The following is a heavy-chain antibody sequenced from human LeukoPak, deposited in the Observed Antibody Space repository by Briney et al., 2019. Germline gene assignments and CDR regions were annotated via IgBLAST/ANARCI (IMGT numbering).Heavy chain of an antibody. J-gene: IGHJ5*02. Sequence: SETLSLTCTVSGGSISSYYWSWVRQPPGKGLEWIGYIYYSGSTNYNPSLKSRVTISVDTSKNQFSLKLSSVTAADTAVYYCARGGYDFWSGSKNWFDPWGQGTLVTVSS. D-gene: IGHD3-3*01. CDR1: GGSISSYY. CDR3: ARGGYDFWSGSKNWFDP. CDR2: IYYSGST. V-gene: IGHV4-59*01.